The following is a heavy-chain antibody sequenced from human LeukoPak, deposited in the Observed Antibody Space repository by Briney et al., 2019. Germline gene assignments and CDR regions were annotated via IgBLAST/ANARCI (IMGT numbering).Heavy chain of an antibody. V-gene: IGHV3-49*04. CDR1: GFTFGDYA. CDR3: TRDQTPYY. CDR2: IASETYGGTA. Sequence: GSLRLSCTASGFTFGDYAMTWVRQAPGKGLEWVGFIASETYGGTAEYAASVKGRFTISRDDSKSIAYLQMNSLKTKDTAVYYCTRDQTPYYWGQGTLVTVSS. J-gene: IGHJ4*02.